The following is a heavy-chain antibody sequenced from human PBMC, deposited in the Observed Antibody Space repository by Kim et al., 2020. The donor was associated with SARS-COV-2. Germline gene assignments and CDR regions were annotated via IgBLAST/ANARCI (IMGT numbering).Heavy chain of an antibody. D-gene: IGHD1-26*01. Sequence: SETLSLTCTVSGGSISSGSYYWSWIRQPAGKGLEWIGRIYTSGSTNYNPSLKSRVTISVDTSKNQFSLKLSSVTAADTAVYYCARTRREPLKHGGWYFDLWGRGTLVTVSS. CDR1: GGSISSGSYY. CDR2: IYTSGST. J-gene: IGHJ2*01. V-gene: IGHV4-61*02. CDR3: ARTRREPLKHGGWYFDL.